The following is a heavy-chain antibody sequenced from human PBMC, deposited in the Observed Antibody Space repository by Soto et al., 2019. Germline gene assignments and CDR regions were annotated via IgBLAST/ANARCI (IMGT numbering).Heavy chain of an antibody. J-gene: IGHJ4*02. Sequence: EVQLVQSGAEVKKPGESLRISCKGSGYYFTSYWINWVRQMPGKGLEWMGRIDPSDSYTNYSPSFQGHVTMSADKSLNTAYLLWSSLRASDTAIYYCATRAVSGELGYWGQGALVTVSS. V-gene: IGHV5-10-1*01. CDR2: IDPSDSYT. CDR1: GYYFTSYW. CDR3: ATRAVSGELGY. D-gene: IGHD7-27*01.